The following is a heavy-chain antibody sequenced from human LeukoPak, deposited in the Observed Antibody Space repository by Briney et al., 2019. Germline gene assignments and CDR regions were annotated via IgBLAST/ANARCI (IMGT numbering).Heavy chain of an antibody. D-gene: IGHD6-19*01. Sequence: RGSLRLSCAASGFTFSSSWMSWVRQAPGKGLEWVANIKQDGSEKYYVDSEKGRFTISRDNTKNSLYLQMDSLRAEDTAVYYCARISIAVAGADYWGQGTLVTVSS. CDR1: GFTFSSSW. CDR2: IKQDGSEK. V-gene: IGHV3-7*01. CDR3: ARISIAVAGADY. J-gene: IGHJ4*02.